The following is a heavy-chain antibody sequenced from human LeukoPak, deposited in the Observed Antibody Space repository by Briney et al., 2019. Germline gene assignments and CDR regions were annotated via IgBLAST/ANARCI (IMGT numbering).Heavy chain of an antibody. CDR1: GGSFSGYY. J-gene: IGHJ6*02. CDR3: AGTDIVVVPERNYYYYGMDV. Sequence: SETLSLTCAVYGGSFSGYYWSWIRQPPGKGLEWIGEINHSGSTNYNPSLKSRVTVSVDTSKNQFSLKLSSVTAADTAVYYCAGTDIVVVPERNYYYYGMDVWPRDHGHRLL. CDR2: INHSGST. D-gene: IGHD2-2*01. V-gene: IGHV4-34*01.